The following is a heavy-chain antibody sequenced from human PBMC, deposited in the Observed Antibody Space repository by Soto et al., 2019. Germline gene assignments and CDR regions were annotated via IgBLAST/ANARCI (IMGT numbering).Heavy chain of an antibody. D-gene: IGHD6-19*01. CDR1: GFTFSNYA. J-gene: IGHJ6*03. V-gene: IGHV3-64*01. CDR3: ARREQSDYYYMDV. CDR2: FSSNGVGT. Sequence: EVQLVESGGVLVQPGVSLRLACAASGFTFSNYAMDCVRQAPGTVLEYVSGFSSNGVGTYYANSVKDRFTISRDNSKNTLYLPMGSLRAEDIAVYYCARREQSDYYYMDVWGKGTSVTVSS.